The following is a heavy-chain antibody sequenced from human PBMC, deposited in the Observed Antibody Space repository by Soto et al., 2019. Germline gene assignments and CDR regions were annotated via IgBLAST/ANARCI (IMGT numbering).Heavy chain of an antibody. Sequence: LSLTCTVSGGSISSGGYYWSWIRQHPGKGLEWIGYIYYSGSTYYSPSLKSRVTISVDTSKNQFSLKLSSVTAADTAVYYCARGEIVAKIYDAFDIWGQGTMVTVSS. CDR3: ARGEIVAKIYDAFDI. V-gene: IGHV4-31*03. J-gene: IGHJ3*02. D-gene: IGHD3-22*01. CDR1: GGSISSGGYY. CDR2: IYYSGST.